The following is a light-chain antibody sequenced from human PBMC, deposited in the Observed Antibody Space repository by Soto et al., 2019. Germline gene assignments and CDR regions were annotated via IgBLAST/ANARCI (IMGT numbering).Light chain of an antibody. CDR3: QQYNSYVYT. CDR1: QSISSW. J-gene: IGKJ2*01. CDR2: DAS. Sequence: DIQMPQSPSTLSASVGDRITITCRASQSISSWLARYQQKPGKAPKLLIYDASSFESGVPSRFSGSGSGTEFTLTISSLQPDDFATYYCQQYNSYVYTFGQGTKLEIK. V-gene: IGKV1-5*01.